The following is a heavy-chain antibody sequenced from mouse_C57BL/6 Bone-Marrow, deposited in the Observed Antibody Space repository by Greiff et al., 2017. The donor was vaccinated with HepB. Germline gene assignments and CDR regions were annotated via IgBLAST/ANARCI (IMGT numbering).Heavy chain of an antibody. CDR3: TTPLGYYYAVGRAMDY. J-gene: IGHJ4*01. CDR1: GFNIKDYY. Sequence: VQLKQSGAELVRPGASVKLSCTASGFNIKDYYMHWVKQRPEQGLEWIGRIDPEDGDTEYAPKFQGKATMTADTSSNTAYLQLSSLTSEDTAVYYCTTPLGYYYAVGRAMDYWGQGTSVTVSS. CDR2: IDPEDGDT. V-gene: IGHV14-1*01. D-gene: IGHD1-1*01.